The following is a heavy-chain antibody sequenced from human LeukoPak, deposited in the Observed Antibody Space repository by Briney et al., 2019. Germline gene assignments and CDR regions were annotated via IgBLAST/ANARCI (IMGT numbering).Heavy chain of an antibody. Sequence: KASETLSLTCAVSGYSIRSGDYWGWIRQSPGKGLEWIGSIYHSGSTHYNPSLKSRVTISVDTSKSQFSLILSSVTAADTAVYYCARNRSVTATPGFDHWGQGTLVTVSS. D-gene: IGHD2-21*02. CDR2: IYHSGST. V-gene: IGHV4-38-2*01. CDR3: ARNRSVTATPGFDH. CDR1: GYSIRSGDY. J-gene: IGHJ4*02.